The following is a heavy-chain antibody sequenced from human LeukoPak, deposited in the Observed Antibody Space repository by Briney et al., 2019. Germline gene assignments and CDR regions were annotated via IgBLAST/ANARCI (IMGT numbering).Heavy chain of an antibody. D-gene: IGHD5-18*01. CDR3: ARRGYSYGWGLKGYYFDY. CDR2: INHSGST. V-gene: IGHV4-34*01. J-gene: IGHJ4*02. CDR1: GGSFSGYY. Sequence: SETLSLTCAVYGGSFSGYYWGWIRQPPGKGLEWIGEINHSGSTNYNPSLKSRVTISVDTSKNQFSLKLSSVTAADTAVYYCARRGYSYGWGLKGYYFDYWGQGTLVTVSS.